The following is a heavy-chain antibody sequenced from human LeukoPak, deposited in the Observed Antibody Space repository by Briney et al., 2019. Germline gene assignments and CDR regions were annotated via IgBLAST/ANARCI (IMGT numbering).Heavy chain of an antibody. Sequence: GGSLRLSCAASGFTFSNYWMSWVRQAPGKGLEWVANIKEDGREKYYVDSVKGRFTISRDNARNSLYLQTNSLRAEDTAVYYCASGRQLGYWGQGTLVTVSS. V-gene: IGHV3-7*01. D-gene: IGHD6-13*01. CDR2: IKEDGREK. CDR1: GFTFSNYW. CDR3: ASGRQLGY. J-gene: IGHJ4*02.